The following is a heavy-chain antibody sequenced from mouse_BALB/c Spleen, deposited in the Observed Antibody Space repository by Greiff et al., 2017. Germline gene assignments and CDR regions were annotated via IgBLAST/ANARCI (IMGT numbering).Heavy chain of an antibody. CDR2: IYPGDGDT. V-gene: IGHV1-82*01. D-gene: IGHD2-1*01. J-gene: IGHJ3*01. Sequence: QVQLQQSGPELVKPGASVKISCKASGYAFSSSWMNWVKQRPGQGLEWIGRIYPGDGDTNYNGKFKGKATLTADKSSSTAYMQLSSLTSVDSAVYFCARYYGNFGGFAYWGQGTLVTVSA. CDR3: ARYYGNFGGFAY. CDR1: GYAFSSSW.